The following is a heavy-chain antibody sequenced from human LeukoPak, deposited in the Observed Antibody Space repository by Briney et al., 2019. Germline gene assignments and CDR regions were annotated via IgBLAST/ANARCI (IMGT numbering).Heavy chain of an antibody. V-gene: IGHV4-39*07. CDR3: ARGFNSYYDSSGYKSWFDP. Sequence: SETLSLTCSVSGDSISSSSYLWGWIRQPPGKGLEWIGTIYYNGNTYYNPALKSRVTISVDTSRNQFSLKLSSVTAADTAVYYCARGFNSYYDSSGYKSWFDPWGQGTLVTVSS. CDR2: IYYNGNT. D-gene: IGHD3-22*01. J-gene: IGHJ5*02. CDR1: GDSISSSSYL.